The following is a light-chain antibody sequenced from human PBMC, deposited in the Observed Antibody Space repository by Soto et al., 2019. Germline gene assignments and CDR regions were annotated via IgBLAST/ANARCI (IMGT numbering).Light chain of an antibody. Sequence: EIVLTQSPATLSVSPGERATLSCRASQSVSSDLAWFQQKPGQAPRLLIYGASTRATGIPARFSGSGSGTEFTLTISSLQSEDFAIDYWQQSNNWPLTFGGGTKVEVK. J-gene: IGKJ4*01. CDR2: GAS. V-gene: IGKV3-15*01. CDR1: QSVSSD. CDR3: QQSNNWPLT.